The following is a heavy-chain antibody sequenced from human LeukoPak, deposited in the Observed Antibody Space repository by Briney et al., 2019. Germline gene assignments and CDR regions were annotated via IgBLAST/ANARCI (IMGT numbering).Heavy chain of an antibody. CDR3: AKELIGHYYGSGDAFDL. CDR1: GFNLRSYG. Sequence: GTSLRLSCVVSGFNLRSYGIHWVRQAPGKGLEWVARISHDGSSTDYADSVKGRLTISRDTSQSTVLLQMNGLRAEDTAIYYCAKELIGHYYGSGDAFDLWGQGTLVIVSS. V-gene: IGHV3-30*18. J-gene: IGHJ3*01. D-gene: IGHD3-10*01. CDR2: ISHDGSST.